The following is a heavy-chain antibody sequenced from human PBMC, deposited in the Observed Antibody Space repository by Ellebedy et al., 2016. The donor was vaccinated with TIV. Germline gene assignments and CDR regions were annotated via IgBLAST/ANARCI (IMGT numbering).Heavy chain of an antibody. D-gene: IGHD2-15*01. CDR2: ISYDGSNK. CDR1: GFTFSSYG. J-gene: IGHJ6*02. CDR3: ARERMEIVVVVAATYYYYGMDV. Sequence: GESLKISCAASGFTFSSYGMHWVRQAPGKGLEWVAVISYDGSNKYYADSVKGRFTISRDNSKNTLYLQMNRLRAEDTAVYYCARERMEIVVVVAATYYYYGMDVWGQGTTVTVSS. V-gene: IGHV3-30*03.